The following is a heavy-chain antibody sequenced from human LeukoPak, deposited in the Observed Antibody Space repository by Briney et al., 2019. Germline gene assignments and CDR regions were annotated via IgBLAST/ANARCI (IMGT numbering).Heavy chain of an antibody. V-gene: IGHV4-59*12. CDR2: IYHSGST. Sequence: PSETLSLTCTVSGGSISSYYWSWIRQPPGKGLEWIGYIYHSGSTYYNPSLKSRVTISVDRSKNQFSLKLSSVTAADTAVYYCARKEPSTNAFDIWGQGTMVTVSS. D-gene: IGHD2-2*01. CDR1: GGSISSYY. CDR3: ARKEPSTNAFDI. J-gene: IGHJ3*02.